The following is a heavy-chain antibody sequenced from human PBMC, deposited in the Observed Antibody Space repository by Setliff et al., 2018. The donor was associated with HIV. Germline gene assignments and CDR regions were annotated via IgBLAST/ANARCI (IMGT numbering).Heavy chain of an antibody. Sequence: SETLSLTCTVSGGSISSYYWSWIRQSAGKGLEWIGRIYTSGSTFYNPSLKSRITISLDTSKNHVSLLLSSVTAADTAVYYCARGNCDGGTCFSGYHFDFWGQGKLVTVS. CDR3: ARGNCDGGTCFSGYHFDF. CDR1: GGSISSYY. J-gene: IGHJ4*02. D-gene: IGHD2-15*01. V-gene: IGHV4-4*07. CDR2: IYTSGST.